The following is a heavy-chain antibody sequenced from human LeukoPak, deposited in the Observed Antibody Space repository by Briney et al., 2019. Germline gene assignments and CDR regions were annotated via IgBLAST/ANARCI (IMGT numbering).Heavy chain of an antibody. CDR1: GFTFSSYA. Sequence: PGGSLRLSCAASGFTFSSYAMSWVRQAPGEGLEWVSAISGSGGSTYYADSVKGRFTISRDNSKNTLYLQMNSLRAEDTAVYYCANFLTGYYLSYFDYWGQGTLVTVSS. D-gene: IGHD3-9*01. J-gene: IGHJ4*02. V-gene: IGHV3-23*01. CDR2: ISGSGGST. CDR3: ANFLTGYYLSYFDY.